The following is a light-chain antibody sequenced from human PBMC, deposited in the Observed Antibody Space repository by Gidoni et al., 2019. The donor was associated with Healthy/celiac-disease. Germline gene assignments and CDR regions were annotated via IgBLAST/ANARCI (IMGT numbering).Light chain of an antibody. CDR3: QQYGSSPKT. J-gene: IGKJ1*01. CDR2: GAS. V-gene: IGKV3-20*01. CDR1: QRVSSSY. Sequence: EIVLTQSPGTLSLSPGERATLPCRASQRVSSSYLAWYQQKPGQAPRLLIYGASGRATGIPDRCSGSGSGTDFTLTISRLEPEDFAVYYCQQYGSSPKTFGQGTKVEIK.